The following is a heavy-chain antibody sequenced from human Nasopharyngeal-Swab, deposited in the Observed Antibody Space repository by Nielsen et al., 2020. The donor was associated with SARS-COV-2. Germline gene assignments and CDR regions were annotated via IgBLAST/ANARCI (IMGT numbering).Heavy chain of an antibody. CDR2: IYSDGST. Sequence: SETLSLTCTVSDGSISTYYWNWIRQPPGKRLEWIGYIYSDGSTNYNPSLESRITISVDTSRNQFSLRLRSMTAADTAVYYCARVTYDILTGYSRIDYWGQGTLVTVSS. V-gene: IGHV4-59*01. CDR1: DGSISTYY. D-gene: IGHD3-9*01. CDR3: ARVTYDILTGYSRIDY. J-gene: IGHJ4*02.